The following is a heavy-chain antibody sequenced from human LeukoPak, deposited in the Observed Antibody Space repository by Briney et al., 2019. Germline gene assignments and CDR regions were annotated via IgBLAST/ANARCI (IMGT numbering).Heavy chain of an antibody. CDR1: GYSFTSYW. CDR2: MYPGDSET. CDR3: ATTLYSGIYGDAFDT. J-gene: IGHJ3*02. D-gene: IGHD1-26*01. Sequence: GESLKISCKGSGYSFTSYWIGWVRQMPGKGLEWVGIMYPGDSETRYSPSFQSQVTISADKSISTAYLQWNSLKASDTAMYYCATTLYSGIYGDAFDTWGQGTMVTVSS. V-gene: IGHV5-51*01.